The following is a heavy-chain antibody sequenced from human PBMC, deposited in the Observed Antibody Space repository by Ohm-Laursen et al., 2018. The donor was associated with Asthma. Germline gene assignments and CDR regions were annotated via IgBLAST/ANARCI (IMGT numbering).Heavy chain of an antibody. CDR1: GYTFSRYS. Sequence: SLGLSCAASGYTFSRYSIHWVRQVPGKGLEWVASISTASTFIYYADSVRGRFTTSRDNAKNSVYLQMNSLRAEDAAVYYCARDRVVVVPDLFDYWGQGTLVTVSS. V-gene: IGHV3-21*01. J-gene: IGHJ4*02. D-gene: IGHD2-2*01. CDR2: ISTASTFI. CDR3: ARDRVVVVPDLFDY.